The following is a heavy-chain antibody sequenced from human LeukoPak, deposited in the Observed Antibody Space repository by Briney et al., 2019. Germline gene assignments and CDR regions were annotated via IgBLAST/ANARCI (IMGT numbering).Heavy chain of an antibody. V-gene: IGHV3-15*01. J-gene: IGHJ4*02. CDR2: IKSKTDGGTT. D-gene: IGHD4-23*01. CDR1: GFTFSNAW. Sequence: GGSLRLSCAASGFTFSNAWMSWVRQAPGKGLEWVGRIKSKTDGGTTDYAAPVKGRFTISRDDSKNTLYLQMNSLKTEDTAVYCCTTGGGQVTPHDYWGQGTLVTVSS. CDR3: TTGGGQVTPHDY.